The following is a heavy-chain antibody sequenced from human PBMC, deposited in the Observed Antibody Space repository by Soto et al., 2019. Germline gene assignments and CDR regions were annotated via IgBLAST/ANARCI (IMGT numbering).Heavy chain of an antibody. CDR2: IIPIFGTA. Sequence: QVQLVQSGAEVKKPGSSVKVSCKASGGTFSSYAISWVRQAPGQGLEWMGGIIPIFGTANYAQKFQGRVTITADESTSTAYMELSSLRSEDTAVYYCATGTTVTTGPSLYYYYGMDVWGQGTTVTVSS. CDR1: GGTFSSYA. D-gene: IGHD4-4*01. V-gene: IGHV1-69*12. CDR3: ATGTTVTTGPSLYYYYGMDV. J-gene: IGHJ6*02.